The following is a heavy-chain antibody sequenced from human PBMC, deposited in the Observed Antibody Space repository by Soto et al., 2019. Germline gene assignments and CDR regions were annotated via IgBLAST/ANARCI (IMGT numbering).Heavy chain of an antibody. CDR1: GGSISSYY. D-gene: IGHD2-2*01. CDR2: IYTSGST. J-gene: IGHJ4*03. V-gene: IGHV4-4*07. Sequence: SETLSLTCPVSGGSISSYYWSWIRQPAGKGLEWIGRIYTSGSTNYNPSLKSRVTMSVDTSKNQFSLKLSSVTAADTAVYYCARDRGCSSTSCYLDYWGQGTLVTVSS. CDR3: ARDRGCSSTSCYLDY.